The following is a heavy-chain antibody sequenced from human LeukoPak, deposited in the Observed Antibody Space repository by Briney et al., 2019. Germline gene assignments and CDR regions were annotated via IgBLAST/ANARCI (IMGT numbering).Heavy chain of an antibody. CDR1: GGTFSSYA. CDR3: AAPPTYSNYDSGFDY. D-gene: IGHD4-11*01. J-gene: IGHJ4*02. Sequence: GASVKVSCKASGGTFSSYAISWVRQAPGQGLEWMGRIIPILGIANYAQKFQGRATITADKSTSTAYMELSSLRSEDTAVYYCAAPPTYSNYDSGFDYWGQGTLVTVSS. CDR2: IIPILGIA. V-gene: IGHV1-69*04.